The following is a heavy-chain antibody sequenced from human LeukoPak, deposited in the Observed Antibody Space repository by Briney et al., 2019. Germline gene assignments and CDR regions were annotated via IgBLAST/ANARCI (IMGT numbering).Heavy chain of an antibody. Sequence: KSSGTLSLTCAVSGGSISSSNWWSWVRQPPGKGLEWIGEIYHSGSTNYNPSLKSRVTISVDKSKNQFSLKLRSVTAADTAVYYCTRGPLWVKERLFDPWGQGILVTVSS. V-gene: IGHV4-4*02. J-gene: IGHJ5*02. CDR2: IYHSGST. D-gene: IGHD2-21*01. CDR1: GGSISSSNW. CDR3: TRGPLWVKERLFDP.